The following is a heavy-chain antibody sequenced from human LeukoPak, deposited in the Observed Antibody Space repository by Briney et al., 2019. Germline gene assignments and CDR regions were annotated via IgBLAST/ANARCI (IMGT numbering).Heavy chain of an antibody. V-gene: IGHV3-30*18. CDR1: GSTFSSYG. J-gene: IGHJ4*02. Sequence: GGSLRLSCAASGSTFSSYGMHWVRQAPGKGLEWVAVISYDGSNKYYADSVKGRFTIPRDNSKNTLYLQMNSLRAEDTAVYYCAKDLSSSSWYVGNFDYWGQGTLVTVSS. CDR3: AKDLSSSSWYVGNFDY. D-gene: IGHD6-13*01. CDR2: ISYDGSNK.